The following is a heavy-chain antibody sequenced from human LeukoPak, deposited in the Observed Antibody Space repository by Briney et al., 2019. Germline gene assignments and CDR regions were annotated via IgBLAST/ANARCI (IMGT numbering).Heavy chain of an antibody. V-gene: IGHV1-18*01. D-gene: IGHD6-13*01. CDR3: ARTEIAVAGTGGDYYYYYGMDV. CDR1: GYTFTSYG. Sequence: ASVKVSCKASGYTFTSYGISWVRQAPGQGLEWMGCISAENGGTNYAQNLQGRVTMTTDTSTSTAYMEPRSLRSDDSAVYYCARTEIAVAGTGGDYYYYYGMDVWGQGTTVTVSS. J-gene: IGHJ6*02. CDR2: ISAENGGT.